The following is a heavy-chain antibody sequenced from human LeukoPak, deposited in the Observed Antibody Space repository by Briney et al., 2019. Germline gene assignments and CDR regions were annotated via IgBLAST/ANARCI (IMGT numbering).Heavy chain of an antibody. CDR3: AREIGGYCSGGTCYSPYNYGMDV. J-gene: IGHJ6*02. CDR2: IWYDGDNK. D-gene: IGHD2-15*01. CDR1: GFTFSTYG. Sequence: PGRSLRLSCAASGFTFSTYGMHWVRQAPGKGLEWVSVIWYDGDNKYYADSVRGRFTISRDNSKNTLYLQTNSLRAEDTAVYYCAREIGGYCSGGTCYSPYNYGMDVWGQGTTVTVSS. V-gene: IGHV3-33*01.